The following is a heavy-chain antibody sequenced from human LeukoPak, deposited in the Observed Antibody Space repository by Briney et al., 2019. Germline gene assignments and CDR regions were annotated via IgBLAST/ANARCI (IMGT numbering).Heavy chain of an antibody. CDR3: ARESGYCSSTSCYTGIWFDP. Sequence: ASVKVSCKASGGTFSSYAISWVRQDPGQGLEWMGGIIPIFGIANYAQKFQGRVTITADKSTSTAYMELSSLRSEDTAVYYCARESGYCSSTSCYTGIWFDPWGQGTLVTVSS. D-gene: IGHD2-2*02. CDR2: IIPIFGIA. V-gene: IGHV1-69*10. J-gene: IGHJ5*02. CDR1: GGTFSSYA.